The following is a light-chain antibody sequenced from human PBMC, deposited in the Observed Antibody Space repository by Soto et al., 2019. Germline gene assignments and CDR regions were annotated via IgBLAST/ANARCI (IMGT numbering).Light chain of an antibody. CDR1: SSDIGAFNY. Sequence: QSALTQPASVSGSPGQSITISCTGSSSDIGAFNYVAWYQQHPGKAPKLIIHGVTNRPSGVSSRFSGSKSDYTASLTISGLQAEDEADYYCISYTDRQSYLFGTGTKVTVL. CDR3: ISYTDRQSYL. J-gene: IGLJ1*01. V-gene: IGLV2-14*01. CDR2: GVT.